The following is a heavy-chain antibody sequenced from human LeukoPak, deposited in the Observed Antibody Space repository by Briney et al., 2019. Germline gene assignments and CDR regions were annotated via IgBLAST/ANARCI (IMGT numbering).Heavy chain of an antibody. CDR1: GFTLSGYW. J-gene: IGHJ3*01. CDR2: IKQDGDEK. CDR3: ARERPAAASAFEL. V-gene: IGHV3-7*01. Sequence: GGSLRLSCAASGFTLSGYWMSWVRRAPGKGLEWVANIKQDGDEKYYVDSVKGRFTISRDNAKNSLYLEMNSLTAEDTAVYYCARERPAAASAFELWGQGTMVTVSS. D-gene: IGHD6-13*01.